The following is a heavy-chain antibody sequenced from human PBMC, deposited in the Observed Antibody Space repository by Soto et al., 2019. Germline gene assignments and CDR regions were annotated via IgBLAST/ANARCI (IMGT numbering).Heavy chain of an antibody. Sequence: ASVKVSCKASGYTFTGYYMHWVRQAPGQGLEWMGWINPNSGGTNYAQKFQGRVTMTRDTSISTACMELSRLRSDDTAVYYCARKLLPLGYYYHYYGMDVWGQGATVTVSS. V-gene: IGHV1-2*02. D-gene: IGHD2-15*01. CDR3: ARKLLPLGYYYHYYGMDV. CDR2: INPNSGGT. J-gene: IGHJ6*02. CDR1: GYTFTGYY.